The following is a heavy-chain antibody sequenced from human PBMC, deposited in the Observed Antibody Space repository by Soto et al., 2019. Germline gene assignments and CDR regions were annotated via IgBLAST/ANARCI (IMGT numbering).Heavy chain of an antibody. D-gene: IGHD3-22*01. CDR1: GFTFSNAW. V-gene: IGHV3-15*07. Sequence: AGGSLRLSCAASGFTFSNAWMNWVRQAPGKGLEWVGRIKSKTDGGTTDYAAPVKGRFTISRDDSKNTLYLQMNSLKTEDTAVYYCTTAGYYDSSGYYLNFDYWGQGTLVTVS. CDR3: TTAGYYDSSGYYLNFDY. J-gene: IGHJ4*02. CDR2: IKSKTDGGTT.